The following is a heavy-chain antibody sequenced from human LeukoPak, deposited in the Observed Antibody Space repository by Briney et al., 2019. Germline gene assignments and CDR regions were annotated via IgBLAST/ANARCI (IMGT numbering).Heavy chain of an antibody. CDR3: ARDSRPYYYAYDAFDI. D-gene: IGHD3-22*01. CDR1: GFTFSSYG. J-gene: IGHJ3*02. Sequence: RAGGSLRLSCAASGFTFSSYGMHWVRQAPGKGLEWVAVIWYDGSNKYYADSVKGRFTISRDNSKNTLYLQMNSLRAEDTAVYYCARDSRPYYYAYDAFDIWGQGTMVTVSS. CDR2: IWYDGSNK. V-gene: IGHV3-33*01.